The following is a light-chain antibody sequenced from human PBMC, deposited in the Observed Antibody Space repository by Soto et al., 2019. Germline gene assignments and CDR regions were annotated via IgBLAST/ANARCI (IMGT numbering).Light chain of an antibody. CDR1: QGISNY. Sequence: DIQMTQSPSSLSASVGDRVTITCRASQGISNYLAWYHQKPGKVPKLLIYAASTFPSGVPSRFSGSGSGTNFTLTISSLQPEDVATYYCQKYNSAPRTFGQGTKVEIK. CDR3: QKYNSAPRT. V-gene: IGKV1-27*01. CDR2: AAS. J-gene: IGKJ1*01.